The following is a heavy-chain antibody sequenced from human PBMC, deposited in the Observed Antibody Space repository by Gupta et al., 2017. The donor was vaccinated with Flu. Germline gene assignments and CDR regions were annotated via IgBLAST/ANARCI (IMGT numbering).Heavy chain of an antibody. D-gene: IGHD4-4*01. CDR2: IDPSDSYT. V-gene: IGHV5-10-1*01. Sequence: EVQLVQSGAEVKKPGESLRISCKGSGYSFTSYWISWVRQMPGKGLEWMGRIDPSDSYTNYSPSFQGHVTISADKSISTAYLQWSSLKASDTAMYYCAGPSMTTVTPNNYYYYGMDVWGQGTTVTVSS. CDR1: GYSFTSYW. J-gene: IGHJ6*02. CDR3: AGPSMTTVTPNNYYYYGMDV.